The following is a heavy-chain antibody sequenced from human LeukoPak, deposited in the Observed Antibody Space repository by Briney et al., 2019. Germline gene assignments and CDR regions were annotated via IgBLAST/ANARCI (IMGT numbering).Heavy chain of an antibody. J-gene: IGHJ6*04. CDR1: GLTFSNFA. CDR3: AELGITMIGGV. D-gene: IGHD3-10*02. CDR2: VSGGGRST. Sequence: GGSLRLSCAASGLTFSNFAMSWVRQPPGKGLEWVSAVSGGGRSTFYADPVKGRFIISRDNAKNSLYLQMNSLRAEDTAVYYCAELGITMIGGVWGKGTTVTISS. V-gene: IGHV3-23*01.